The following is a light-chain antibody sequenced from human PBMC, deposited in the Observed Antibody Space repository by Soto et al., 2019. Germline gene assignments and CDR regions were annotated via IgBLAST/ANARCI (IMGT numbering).Light chain of an antibody. V-gene: IGKV3-11*01. Sequence: EIVLTQSPATLSLSPGERATLSCRASQSVSSYLDWYQQKPGQAPRLLIYDASNRATGIPARFSGSGSGTDFTLTISSLEPDDFAVYYCHQRSNWPPLTFGGGTKVEIK. CDR2: DAS. CDR3: HQRSNWPPLT. CDR1: QSVSSY. J-gene: IGKJ4*01.